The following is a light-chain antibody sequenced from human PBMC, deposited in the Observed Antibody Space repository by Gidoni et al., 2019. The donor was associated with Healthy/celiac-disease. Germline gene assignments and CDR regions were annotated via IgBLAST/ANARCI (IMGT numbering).Light chain of an antibody. Sequence: ELVLTQSPGTLSLSPGERATLSCMASKSVSSSYLAWYQQKPGQTPRPLIYGASRRATGIPDRFSGSGSGTDFTITISRLEPEDFAVYYCQQYGSSPPFTFGPGTKSGYQT. CDR1: KSVSSSY. J-gene: IGKJ3*01. CDR3: QQYGSSPPFT. CDR2: GAS. V-gene: IGKV3-20*01.